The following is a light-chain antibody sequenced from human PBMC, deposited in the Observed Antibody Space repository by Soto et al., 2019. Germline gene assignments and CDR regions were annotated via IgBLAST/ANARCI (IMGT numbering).Light chain of an antibody. CDR1: SSVVGGYNY. CDR2: DVS. V-gene: IGLV2-14*01. CDR3: KSYEGSNIYV. J-gene: IGLJ1*01. Sequence: QSVLTQPASVSGSPGQSITISCTGTSSVVGGYNYVSWYQQHPGKAPKLMIYDVSNRPSGVSNRFSGSKSGNTASLTISGLQAEDEADYYCKSYEGSNIYVFGTGTKVTVL.